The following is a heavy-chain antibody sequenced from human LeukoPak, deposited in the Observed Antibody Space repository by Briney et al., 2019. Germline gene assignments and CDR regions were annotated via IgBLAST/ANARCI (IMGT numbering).Heavy chain of an antibody. CDR2: IKQDGSEK. D-gene: IGHD3-10*01. Sequence: PGGSLRLSCAASGFTFSSYVMHWVRQAPGKGLEWVANIKQDGSEKNYVESVKGRFTISRDNAKNSLYLQTNSLRAEDTAVYYCARAGQEWFGELGFDQWGQGTLVIASS. J-gene: IGHJ4*02. CDR3: ARAGQEWFGELGFDQ. V-gene: IGHV3-7*01. CDR1: GFTFSSYV.